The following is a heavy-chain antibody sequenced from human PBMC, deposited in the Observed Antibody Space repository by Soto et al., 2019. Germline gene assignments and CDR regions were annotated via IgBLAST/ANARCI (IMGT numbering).Heavy chain of an antibody. D-gene: IGHD3-10*01. CDR3: VRDVGFDDVN. V-gene: IGHV3-7*01. CDR1: GFSFSSYW. CDR2: RKQDESEK. J-gene: IGHJ4*02. Sequence: EVQLVESGGGLVQPGGSLRISCKGSGFSFSSYWMSWVRQAPGKGLEWVASRKQDESEKYYVDSVKGRFTISRDNVDDSVFLHMNRLSAEDTAVYFCVRDVGFDDVNWGQGTLVTVSS.